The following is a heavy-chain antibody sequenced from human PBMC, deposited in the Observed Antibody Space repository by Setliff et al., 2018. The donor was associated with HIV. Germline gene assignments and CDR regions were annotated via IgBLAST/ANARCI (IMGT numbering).Heavy chain of an antibody. CDR3: GRGPFVLRFLERLVYFDY. CDR2: IYYSGST. V-gene: IGHV4-59*01. Sequence: SETLSLTCTVSGGSMSSYSWSWIRQPPGKGLEWVGYIYYSGSTNYNPSLKSRVSISVDTSKNQFSLKLSSVTAADTAMYYCGRGPFVLRFLERLVYFDYWGQGKLVTVSS. CDR1: GGSMSSYS. D-gene: IGHD3-3*01. J-gene: IGHJ4*02.